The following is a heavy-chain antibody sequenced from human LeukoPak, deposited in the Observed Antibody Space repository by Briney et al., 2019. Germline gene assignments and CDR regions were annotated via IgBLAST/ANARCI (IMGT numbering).Heavy chain of an antibody. CDR2: INHSGST. CDR1: GGSFSGYY. J-gene: IGHJ6*03. V-gene: IGHV4-34*01. D-gene: IGHD4-11*01. CDR3: ARGYRYYNIDV. Sequence: PSETLSLTCAVYGGSFSGYYWSWIRQPPGKGLEWIGEINHSGSTNYNPSLKSRVTISVDTSKNQFSLKLSSVTAADTAVYYCARGYRYYNIDVWGKGTTVTVS.